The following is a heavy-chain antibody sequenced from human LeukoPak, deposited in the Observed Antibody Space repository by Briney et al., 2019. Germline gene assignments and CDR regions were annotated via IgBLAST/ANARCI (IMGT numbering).Heavy chain of an antibody. CDR3: ARVGITGTTIDY. V-gene: IGHV3-74*01. CDR2: INSDGSST. Sequence: GGSLRLSCAPSGFTFSSYWMHWVRQAPGKGLVWVSRINSDGSSTSYADSVKGRFTISRDNAKNTLYLQMNSLRAEDTAVYYCARVGITGTTIDYWGQGTLVTVSS. J-gene: IGHJ4*02. D-gene: IGHD1-14*01. CDR1: GFTFSSYW.